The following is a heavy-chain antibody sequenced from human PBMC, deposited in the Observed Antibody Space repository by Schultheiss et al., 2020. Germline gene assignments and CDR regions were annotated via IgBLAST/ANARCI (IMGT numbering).Heavy chain of an antibody. CDR1: GFTFSSYA. D-gene: IGHD4-23*01. J-gene: IGHJ3*02. Sequence: GGSLRLSCAASGFTFSSYAMYWVRQAPGKGLEWVAVIWYDGSRKYYADSMKGRFTISRDNSKNSLYLQMNSLRAEDTAVYYCARDRSGGGWDAFDIWGQGTMVTVS. V-gene: IGHV3-33*07. CDR2: IWYDGSRK. CDR3: ARDRSGGGWDAFDI.